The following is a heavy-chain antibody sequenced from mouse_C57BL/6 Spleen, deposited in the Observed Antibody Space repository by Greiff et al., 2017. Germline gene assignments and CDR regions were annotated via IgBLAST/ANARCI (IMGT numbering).Heavy chain of an antibody. CDR3: TYDTGHFDY. Sequence: VQLKESGAELVRPGASVKLSCTASGFNIKDDYMHWVKQRPEQGLEWIGWIDPENGDTEYASKFQGKATITADTSSNTAYLQLSSLTSEDTAVYYCTYDTGHFDYWGQGTTRT. V-gene: IGHV14-4*01. J-gene: IGHJ2*01. CDR1: GFNIKDDY. CDR2: IDPENGDT. D-gene: IGHD2-14*01.